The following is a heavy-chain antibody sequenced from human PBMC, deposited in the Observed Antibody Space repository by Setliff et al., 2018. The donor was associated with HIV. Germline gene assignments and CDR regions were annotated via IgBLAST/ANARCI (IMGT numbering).Heavy chain of an antibody. V-gene: IGHV5-51*01. CDR3: TRRRRAPGIEDLEAY. Sequence: GESLKISCKASGYSFTNYWIGWVRQMPGKGLEWIGVIYPGASVTRYGPSFQGQVSISADTSITTAYLQWSSLKASDTAMYYCTRRRRAPGIEDLEAYWGQGTLVTVSS. J-gene: IGHJ4*02. CDR2: IYPGASVT. D-gene: IGHD1-26*01. CDR1: GYSFTNYW.